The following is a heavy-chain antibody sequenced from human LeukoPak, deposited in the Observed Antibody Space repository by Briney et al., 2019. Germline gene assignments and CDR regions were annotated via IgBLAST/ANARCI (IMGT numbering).Heavy chain of an antibody. J-gene: IGHJ6*02. V-gene: IGHV3-53*01. CDR3: TRICGDYYCGMDV. Sequence: PGGSLRLSCAASGVTVSSNYMSWVRQTPGKGLEWVSVIYSAGSTYYADSVKGRFTISRDRSKNTLYLQMNNLRAEDTAVYYCTRICGDYYCGMDVWGLGTTVTVSS. CDR1: GVTVSSNY. D-gene: IGHD4-17*01. CDR2: IYSAGST.